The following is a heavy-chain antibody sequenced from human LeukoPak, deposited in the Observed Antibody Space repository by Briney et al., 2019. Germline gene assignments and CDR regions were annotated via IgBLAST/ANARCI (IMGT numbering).Heavy chain of an antibody. D-gene: IGHD3-10*01. V-gene: IGHV4-39*07. CDR2: IYYSGST. Sequence: SETLSLTCTLSGGSISSSRYYWGWIRQPPGNGLEWIGSIYYSGSTYYNPSLKSRVTISVDTSKNQFSLQLSSVTAADTAVYYCARGGLTMVRGRAFDYWGQGTLVTVSS. J-gene: IGHJ4*02. CDR1: GGSISSSRYY. CDR3: ARGGLTMVRGRAFDY.